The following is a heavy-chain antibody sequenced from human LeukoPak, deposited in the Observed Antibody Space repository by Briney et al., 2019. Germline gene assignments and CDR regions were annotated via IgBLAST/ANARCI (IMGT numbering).Heavy chain of an antibody. CDR1: GYSFTSYW. Sequence: GKSLQISCKGSGYSFTSYWIGWVRQLPGKGLEWMGIIYPGDSDTRYSPSFQGQVTISADKSISTAYLQWSSLKASDTAMYYCARYDRYYYDTCFDYWGQGTLVTVSS. V-gene: IGHV5-51*01. CDR3: ARYDRYYYDTCFDY. J-gene: IGHJ4*02. CDR2: IYPGDSDT. D-gene: IGHD3-22*01.